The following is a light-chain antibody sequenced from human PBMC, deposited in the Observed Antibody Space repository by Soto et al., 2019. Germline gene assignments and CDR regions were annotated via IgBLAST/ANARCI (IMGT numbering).Light chain of an antibody. CDR3: QKYGSSPLT. V-gene: IGKV3-20*01. CDR2: GAT. Sequence: EIVLTQSPATLSLSPGERATLSCRASQRISSNNLAWYQQKAGQAHRLLIHGATSRATGIPDRFSGSGSGTDFTLTINRLEPEDFAVYYCQKYGSSPLTFGGGTKVEIK. J-gene: IGKJ4*01. CDR1: QRISSNN.